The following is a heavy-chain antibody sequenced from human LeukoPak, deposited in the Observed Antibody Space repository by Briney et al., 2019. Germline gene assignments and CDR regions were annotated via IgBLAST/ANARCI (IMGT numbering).Heavy chain of an antibody. CDR1: GYTFTGYY. D-gene: IGHD6-19*01. Sequence: ASVKVSCKASGYTFTGYYMHWVRQAPGQGLEWMGWINPNSGGTNYAQKFQGRVTMTRDTSNSTAYMELSRLRSDDTAVYYCARGTVGPEWLVWDFDYWGQGTLVTVSS. CDR3: ARGTVGPEWLVWDFDY. J-gene: IGHJ4*02. CDR2: INPNSGGT. V-gene: IGHV1-2*02.